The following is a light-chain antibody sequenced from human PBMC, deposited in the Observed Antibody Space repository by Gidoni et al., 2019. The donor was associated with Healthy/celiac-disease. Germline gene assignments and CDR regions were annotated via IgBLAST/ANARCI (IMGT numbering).Light chain of an antibody. Sequence: DIVMTQSPASLAVSLGERATINCKSSQSVLYSSNNKNYLAWYQQKPGQPPKLLIYWASTRESGVPDRFSGSGSGTDFTLTISSLQAEDVAIYYCQQYYSTPQGTFGQGTKVEIK. J-gene: IGKJ1*01. CDR2: WAS. CDR1: QSVLYSSNNKNY. CDR3: QQYYSTPQGT. V-gene: IGKV4-1*01.